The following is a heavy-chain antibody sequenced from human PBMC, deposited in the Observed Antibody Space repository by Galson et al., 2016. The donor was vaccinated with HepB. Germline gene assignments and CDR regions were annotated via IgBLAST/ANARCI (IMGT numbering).Heavy chain of an antibody. V-gene: IGHV1-8*01. CDR3: AIGPAGNFWSAYYLDH. J-gene: IGHJ4*02. Sequence: SVKVSCKASGYTFTTYNINWVRQATGQGLEWMGWMNPNSGNTGYAQKFQGRVTMTRNTSISTAYMELSSLRSEDTAVYYCAIGPAGNFWSAYYLDHWGQGTLVTVSS. CDR2: MNPNSGNT. CDR1: GYTFTTYN. D-gene: IGHD3-3*01.